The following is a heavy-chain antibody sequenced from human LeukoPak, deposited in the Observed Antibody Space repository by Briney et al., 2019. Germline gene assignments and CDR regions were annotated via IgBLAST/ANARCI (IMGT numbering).Heavy chain of an antibody. CDR1: GGTFSNYA. V-gene: IGHV1-69*05. J-gene: IGHJ1*01. Sequence: SVKVSCKASGGTFSNYAISWVRQAPGQGRDWMGGIIPMFGTVNYAQKFQGRVTITTDESTSTAYMELSTLRSEDTALYYCATYITGTTKYFQHWGQGTLVTVSS. CDR3: ATYITGTTKYFQH. D-gene: IGHD1-7*01. CDR2: IIPMFGTV.